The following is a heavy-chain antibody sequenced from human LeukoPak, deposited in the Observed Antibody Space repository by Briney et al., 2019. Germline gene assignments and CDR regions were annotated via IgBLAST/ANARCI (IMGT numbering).Heavy chain of an antibody. CDR2: ISAYNGNT. CDR3: ARTRSEYSSSFGY. D-gene: IGHD6-6*01. CDR1: GGTFSNYA. Sequence: ASVKVSCKASGGTFSNYAISWVRQAPGQGLEWMGWISAYNGNTNYAQKLQGRVTMTTDTSTSTAYMELRSLRSDDTAVYYCARTRSEYSSSFGYWGQGTLVTVSS. V-gene: IGHV1-18*01. J-gene: IGHJ4*02.